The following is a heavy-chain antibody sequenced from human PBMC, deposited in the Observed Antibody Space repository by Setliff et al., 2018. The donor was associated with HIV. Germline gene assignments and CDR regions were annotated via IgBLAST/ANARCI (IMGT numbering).Heavy chain of an antibody. CDR3: ATGRSGGSCFDH. V-gene: IGHV3-74*01. Sequence: PGGSLRLSCATSGLNFTNYWMHWVRQAPGKGLVWVSRINIDGSSAKYADFVKGRFTVSRDNAKGTLYLQMNTLRPDDTAVYFCATGRSGGSCFDHWGQGNMVTVSS. J-gene: IGHJ4*02. CDR2: INIDGSSA. CDR1: GLNFTNYW. D-gene: IGHD2-15*01.